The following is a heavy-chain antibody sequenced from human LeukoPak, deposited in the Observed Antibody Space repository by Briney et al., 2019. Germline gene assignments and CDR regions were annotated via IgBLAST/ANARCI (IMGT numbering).Heavy chain of an antibody. D-gene: IGHD6-19*01. V-gene: IGHV3-23*01. Sequence: GGSLRLSCAASGFTFSNYAMSWVRQAPGKGLEWVSAISGSGGSTYYADSVKGRFTISRDNSENTLYLQMNSLRAEDTAVYYCAKDQGRSSGWHPWGQGTLVTVSS. CDR3: AKDQGRSSGWHP. J-gene: IGHJ5*02. CDR2: ISGSGGST. CDR1: GFTFSNYA.